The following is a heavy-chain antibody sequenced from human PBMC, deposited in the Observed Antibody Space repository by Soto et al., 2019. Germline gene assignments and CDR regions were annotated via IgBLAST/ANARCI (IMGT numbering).Heavy chain of an antibody. V-gene: IGHV3-33*01. CDR3: ARVVSGSYGLLDY. CDR2: IWYDGSNK. Sequence: GGSLRLSCAASGFTFSSYGMHWVRQAPGKGLEWVAVIWYDGSNKYYADSVKGRFTISRDNSKNTLYLQMNSLRAEDTAVYYCARVVSGSYGLLDYWGQGTLVTVSS. CDR1: GFTFSSYG. D-gene: IGHD5-18*01. J-gene: IGHJ4*02.